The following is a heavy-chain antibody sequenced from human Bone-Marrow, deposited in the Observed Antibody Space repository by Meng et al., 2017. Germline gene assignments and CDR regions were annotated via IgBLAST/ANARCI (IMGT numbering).Heavy chain of an antibody. CDR1: GGSFSGYY. CDR3: ASGYCSGGSCQVGWFDP. D-gene: IGHD2-15*01. CDR2: INHSGST. V-gene: IGHV4-34*01. J-gene: IGHJ5*02. Sequence: QVPLTQGGEGLLKPSRTLSLTCAVYGGSFSGYYWSWIRQPPGKGLEWIGEINHSGSTNYNPSLKSRVTISVDTSKNQFSLKLSSVTAADTAVYYCASGYCSGGSCQVGWFDPWGQGTLVTVSS.